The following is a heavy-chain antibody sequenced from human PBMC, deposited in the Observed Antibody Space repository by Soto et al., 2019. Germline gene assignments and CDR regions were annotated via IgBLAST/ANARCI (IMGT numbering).Heavy chain of an antibody. J-gene: IGHJ5*02. CDR2: IYHSGST. CDR1: GGSISSGGYS. Sequence: QLQLQESGSGLVKPSQTLSLTCAVSGGSISSGGYSWSWIRQPPGKGLEWIGYIYHSGSTYYNPSLKSRVTISVDRSKNQLSLKLSSVTAADTAVYYCARVRDYYDSSGYSWFDPWGQGTLVTVSS. CDR3: ARVRDYYDSSGYSWFDP. D-gene: IGHD3-22*01. V-gene: IGHV4-30-2*01.